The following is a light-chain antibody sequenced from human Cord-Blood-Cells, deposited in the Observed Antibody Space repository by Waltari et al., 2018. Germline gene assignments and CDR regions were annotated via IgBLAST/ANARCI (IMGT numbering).Light chain of an antibody. V-gene: IGKV1-33*01. J-gene: IGKJ5*01. CDR1: QDISNY. Sequence: DIQMTQSPSPLSASVGHRVTITCQASQDISNYLNWYQQKPGKAPKLLIYDASNLETGVPSRFSGSGSGTDFTFTISSLQPEDIATYYCQQYDNLPITFGQGTRLEIK. CDR2: DAS. CDR3: QQYDNLPIT.